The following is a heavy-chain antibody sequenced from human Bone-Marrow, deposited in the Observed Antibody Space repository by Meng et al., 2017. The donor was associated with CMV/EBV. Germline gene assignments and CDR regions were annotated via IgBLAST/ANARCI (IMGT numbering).Heavy chain of an antibody. CDR2: ISGSGGST. CDR3: ARDTSIYPMDP. Sequence: GESLKISCAASGFTFSSYAMSWVRQAPGKGLEWVSAISGSGGSTYYADSVKGRFTISRDNSKNTLYLQMNSLRAEDTALYYCARDTSIYPMDPWGQGTLVTVSS. CDR1: GFTFSSYA. D-gene: IGHD3-3*01. V-gene: IGHV3-23*01. J-gene: IGHJ5*02.